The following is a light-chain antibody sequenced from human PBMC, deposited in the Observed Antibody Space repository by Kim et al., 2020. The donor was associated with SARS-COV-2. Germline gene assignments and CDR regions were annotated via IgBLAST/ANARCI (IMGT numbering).Light chain of an antibody. CDR1: YNR. J-gene: IGLJ3*02. CDR3: TSYTSSDTWV. Sequence: YNRVSWYQQSPGTAPKLIIYDVSDRPSGVPDRFSGSKSGNTATLTISGLQAEDEADYHYTSYTSSDTWVFGGGTQLTVL. CDR2: DVS. V-gene: IGLV2-18*02.